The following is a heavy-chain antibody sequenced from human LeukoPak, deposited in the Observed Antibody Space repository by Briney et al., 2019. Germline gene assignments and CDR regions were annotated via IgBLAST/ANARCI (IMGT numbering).Heavy chain of an antibody. CDR3: ARGREKLDP. V-gene: IGHV3-21*01. CDR2: ISSSSSYI. CDR1: GFTFSSYS. J-gene: IGHJ5*02. Sequence: GGSLRLSCAASGFTFSSYSMNWVRQAPGKGLEWVSSISSSSSYIHYADSVKGRFTISRDNAKNSLYLQMNSLRAEDTAVYYCARGREKLDPWGQGTLVTVSS.